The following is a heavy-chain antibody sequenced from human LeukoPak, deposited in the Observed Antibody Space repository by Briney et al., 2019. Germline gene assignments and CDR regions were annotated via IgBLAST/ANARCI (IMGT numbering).Heavy chain of an antibody. J-gene: IGHJ3*02. CDR1: GFTFSTYA. Sequence: PGGSLRLSCAASGFTFSTYAMHWVRQAPGKGLEWAAFIRYDGGNKYYADSVKGRFTISRDNSKNTLYLQMNSLRPEDTAVYYCATEGSEDAFDIWGQGTMVSV. D-gene: IGHD3-10*01. CDR3: ATEGSEDAFDI. V-gene: IGHV3-30*02. CDR2: IRYDGGNK.